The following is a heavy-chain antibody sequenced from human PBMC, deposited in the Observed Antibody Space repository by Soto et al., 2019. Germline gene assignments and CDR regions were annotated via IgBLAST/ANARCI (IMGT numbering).Heavy chain of an antibody. CDR1: GFTFSSYG. Sequence: GGSLRLSCAASGFTFSSYGMHGVRQAPGKGLEGVAVISYDGSNKYYADSVKGRFTISRDNSKNTLYLQMNSLRAEDTAVYYCAKDLDYYDSSGYYALGYYYGMDVWGQGTTVTVSS. D-gene: IGHD3-22*01. CDR3: AKDLDYYDSSGYYALGYYYGMDV. CDR2: ISYDGSNK. J-gene: IGHJ6*02. V-gene: IGHV3-30*18.